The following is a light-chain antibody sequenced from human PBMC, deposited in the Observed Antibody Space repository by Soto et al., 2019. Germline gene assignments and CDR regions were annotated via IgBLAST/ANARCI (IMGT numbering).Light chain of an antibody. V-gene: IGKV3-20*01. CDR3: QQYGSPPLFT. Sequence: EIVLTQSPGTLSLSPGERATLSCRASQSVSSSYLAWYQQKPGQAPRLLIYGASSRATGIPDRFSGSGSGTDFNLTISRLEPEDFAVYYCQQYGSPPLFTFGPGTKVDIK. CDR2: GAS. J-gene: IGKJ3*01. CDR1: QSVSSSY.